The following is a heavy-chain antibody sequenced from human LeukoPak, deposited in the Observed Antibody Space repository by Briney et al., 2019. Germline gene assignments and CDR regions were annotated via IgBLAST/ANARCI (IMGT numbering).Heavy chain of an antibody. Sequence: SETLSLTCAVYGGSFSGYYWSWIRQPPGKGLEWIGSIYYSGSTYYNPSLKSRVTISVDTSKNQFSLKLSSVTAADTAVYYCARQSIMTGTTSWFDPWGQGTLVTVSS. D-gene: IGHD1-7*01. J-gene: IGHJ5*02. CDR3: ARQSIMTGTTSWFDP. CDR1: GGSFSGYY. V-gene: IGHV4-39*01. CDR2: IYYSGST.